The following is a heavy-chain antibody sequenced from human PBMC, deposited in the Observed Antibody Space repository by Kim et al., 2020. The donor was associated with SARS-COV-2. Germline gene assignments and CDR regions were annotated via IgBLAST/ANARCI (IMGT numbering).Heavy chain of an antibody. CDR2: ISSSSSTI. D-gene: IGHD3-10*01. Sequence: GGSLRLSCAASGFTFSSYSMNWVRQAPGKGLEWVSYISSSSSTIYYADSVKGRFTISRDNAKNSLYLQMNSLRAEDTAVYYCARDDRPIWFGELSNWFDPWGQGTLVTVSS. V-gene: IGHV3-48*04. J-gene: IGHJ5*02. CDR1: GFTFSSYS. CDR3: ARDDRPIWFGELSNWFDP.